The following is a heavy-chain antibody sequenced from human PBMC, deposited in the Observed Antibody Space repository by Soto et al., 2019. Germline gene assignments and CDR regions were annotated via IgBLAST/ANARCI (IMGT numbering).Heavy chain of an antibody. V-gene: IGHV3-7*01. CDR2: IKQDGSEK. CDR1: GFTFSSYW. CDR3: AREGIAADGSFGTDAFDI. Sequence: RRLSCAASGFTFSSYWMSWVRQAPGKGLEWVANIKQDGSEKYYVDSVKGRFTISRDNAKNSLYLQMNSMRAEDTAVYYCAREGIAADGSFGTDAFDIWGQGTMVPV. D-gene: IGHD6-13*01. J-gene: IGHJ3*02.